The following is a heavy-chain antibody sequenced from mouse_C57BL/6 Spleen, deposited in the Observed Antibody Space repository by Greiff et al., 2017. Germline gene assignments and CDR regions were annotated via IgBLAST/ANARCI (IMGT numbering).Heavy chain of an antibody. CDR2: ISDGGSYT. V-gene: IGHV5-4*01. Sequence: EVQLVESGGGLVKPGGSLKLSCAASGFTFSSYAMSWVRQTPEKRLEWVATISDGGSYTYYPDNVKGRFTISRDNAKNNLYLQMSHLKSEDTAMYYCAVLLLRDYYAMDYWGQGTSVTVSS. CDR3: AVLLLRDYYAMDY. CDR1: GFTFSSYA. J-gene: IGHJ4*01. D-gene: IGHD1-1*01.